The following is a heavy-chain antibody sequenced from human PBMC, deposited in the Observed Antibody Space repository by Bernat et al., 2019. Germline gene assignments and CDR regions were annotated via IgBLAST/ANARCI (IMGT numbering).Heavy chain of an antibody. CDR1: GFTFSSYA. CDR2: IVGSGGST. CDR3: AKDSAVAGNDAFDI. J-gene: IGHJ3*02. V-gene: IGHV3-23*04. Sequence: EVQLVESGGGLVQPGGSLRLSCAASGFTFSSYAMSGVRQAPGKGMEWASVIVGSGGSTNNHNSVKGRFTISRANSKNTLYLQMNSLRAEDTAVYYCAKDSAVAGNDAFDIWGQGTMVTVSS. D-gene: IGHD6-19*01.